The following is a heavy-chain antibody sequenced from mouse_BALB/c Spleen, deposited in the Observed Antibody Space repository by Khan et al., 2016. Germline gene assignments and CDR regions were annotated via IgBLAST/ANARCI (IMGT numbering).Heavy chain of an antibody. CDR1: GDSITSGY. V-gene: IGHV3-8*02. Sequence: EVQLQESGPSLVKPSQTLSLTCSVTGDSITSGYWNWIRKFPGNKLEYMGYISYSGSTYYNPSLKSRISITRDTSKNQYYLQLNSVTTEDTATYYCARYRGLGRGDYFDYWGQVTTLTVSS. CDR2: ISYSGST. D-gene: IGHD4-1*01. CDR3: ARYRGLGRGDYFDY. J-gene: IGHJ2*01.